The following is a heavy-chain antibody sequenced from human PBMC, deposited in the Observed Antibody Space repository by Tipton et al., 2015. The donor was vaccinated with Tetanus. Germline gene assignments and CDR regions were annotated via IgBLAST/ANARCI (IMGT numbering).Heavy chain of an antibody. J-gene: IGHJ4*02. D-gene: IGHD3-22*01. Sequence: SGFTFSSYAMSWVRQAPGKGLEWVSAISGSGGSTYYADSVKGRFTISRDNAKNSLYLQMNSLRAEDTAVYYCARAAAGRYDSSGYGYWGQGTLVTVSS. V-gene: IGHV3-23*01. CDR1: GFTFSSYA. CDR3: ARAAAGRYDSSGYGY. CDR2: ISGSGGST.